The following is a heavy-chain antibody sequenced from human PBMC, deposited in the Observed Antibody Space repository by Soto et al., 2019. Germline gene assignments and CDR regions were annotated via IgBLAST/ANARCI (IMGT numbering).Heavy chain of an antibody. J-gene: IGHJ4*02. D-gene: IGHD3-22*01. Sequence: ASVKVSCKASGGTFSSYAISWVRQAPGQGLEWMGGIIPIFGTANYAQKFQGRVTTTADESTSTAYMELSSLRSEDTAVYYCARGGYYYDSSGYSPFDYWGQGTLVTVSS. CDR1: GGTFSSYA. CDR3: ARGGYYYDSSGYSPFDY. V-gene: IGHV1-69*13. CDR2: IIPIFGTA.